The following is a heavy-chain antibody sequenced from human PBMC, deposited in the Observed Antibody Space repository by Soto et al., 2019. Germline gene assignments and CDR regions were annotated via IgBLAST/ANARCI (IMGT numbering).Heavy chain of an antibody. Sequence: GESLKISGKGSGYSFTSYWIGWVRQMPGKGLEWMGIIYPGDSDTRYSPSFQGQVTISADKSISTAYLQWSSLKASDTAMYYCARVPGSSSYYYYGMDVWGQGTTVTVSS. J-gene: IGHJ6*02. CDR2: IYPGDSDT. D-gene: IGHD6-6*01. CDR1: GYSFTSYW. V-gene: IGHV5-51*01. CDR3: ARVPGSSSYYYYGMDV.